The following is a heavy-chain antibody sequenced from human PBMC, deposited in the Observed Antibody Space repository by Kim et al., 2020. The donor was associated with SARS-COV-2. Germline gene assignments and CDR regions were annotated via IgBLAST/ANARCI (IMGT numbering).Heavy chain of an antibody. CDR2: ISDSGYSA. Sequence: GGSLRLSCAASGFTFSDHAMNWVRQSPGRGLEWVANISDSGYSAHYADSVKGRFTISRDSFINTLYLQMNSLRDEDTAGYYCAKDPGLSAWGQGALVTVS. J-gene: IGHJ5*02. CDR1: GFTFSDHA. CDR3: AKDPGLSA. V-gene: IGHV3-23*01.